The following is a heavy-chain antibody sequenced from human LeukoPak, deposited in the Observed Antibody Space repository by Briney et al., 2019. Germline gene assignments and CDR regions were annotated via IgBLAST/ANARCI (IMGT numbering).Heavy chain of an antibody. CDR2: ISYDGSNK. CDR1: RFTFSSYG. J-gene: IGHJ3*02. D-gene: IGHD3-16*01. CDR3: AKDGGPDAFDI. V-gene: IGHV3-30*18. Sequence: PGRSLRLSCAASRFTFSSYGMHWVRQAPGKGLEWVAVISYDGSNKYYADSVKGRFTISRDNSKNTLYLQMNSLRAEDTAVYYCAKDGGPDAFDIWGQGTMVTVSS.